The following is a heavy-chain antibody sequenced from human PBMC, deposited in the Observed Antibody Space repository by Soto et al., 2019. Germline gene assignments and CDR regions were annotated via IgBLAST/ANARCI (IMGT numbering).Heavy chain of an antibody. D-gene: IGHD6-13*01. CDR1: GGSFSGYY. Sequence: SETLSLTCAVYGGSFSGYYWSWIRQPPGKGLEWIGEINHSGSTNYNPSLKSRVTISVDTSKNQFSLKLSSVTAADTAVYYCAIDPGIAAAGNYFDYWGQGTLDTVSS. V-gene: IGHV4-34*01. CDR2: INHSGST. J-gene: IGHJ4*02. CDR3: AIDPGIAAAGNYFDY.